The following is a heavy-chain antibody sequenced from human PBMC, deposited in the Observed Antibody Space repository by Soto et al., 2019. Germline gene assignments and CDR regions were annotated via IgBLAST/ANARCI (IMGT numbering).Heavy chain of an antibody. J-gene: IGHJ4*02. CDR2: IYHSGST. Sequence: QVQLQESGPGLVKPSGTLSLTCAVSGGSISSSNWWSWVRQPPGKGLEWIGEIYHSGSTNYNPSLKSRVTISVDKSKNQFSLKLSSVTAADTAVSYCARGLPSYLYSNGWYSDYWGQGTLVTVSS. D-gene: IGHD6-19*01. CDR3: ARGLPSYLYSNGWYSDY. CDR1: GGSISSSNW. V-gene: IGHV4-4*02.